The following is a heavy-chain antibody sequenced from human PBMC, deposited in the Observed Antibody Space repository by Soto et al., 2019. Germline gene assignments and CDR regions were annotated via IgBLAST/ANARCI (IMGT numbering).Heavy chain of an antibody. CDR2: IRRNAYGGTT. CDR1: AFTIGDYA. Sequence: SLRLSCTTSAFTIGDYALSSVRQAPGKGLEWVGFIRRNAYGGTTDYAASVKGRFTISRDDSKSIAYLQMNSLRTEDTALYYCTRASSLDFDFWGKGTLVTVSS. V-gene: IGHV3-49*04. J-gene: IGHJ4*02. D-gene: IGHD3-16*01. CDR3: TRASSLDFDF.